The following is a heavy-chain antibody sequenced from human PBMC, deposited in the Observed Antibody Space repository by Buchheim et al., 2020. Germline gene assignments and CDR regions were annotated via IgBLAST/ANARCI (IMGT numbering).Heavy chain of an antibody. CDR3: ARSRTAGTYYFDY. Sequence: EVQLVESGGGLVQPRGSLRLSCAASGFSFSSYTMNWVRQAPGKGLEWVSYIGSSGSAKYYADSVKGRFTISRDNANNSLYLQMNSLRVEDTAVYYCARSRTAGTYYFDYWGQGAL. CDR1: GFSFSSYT. J-gene: IGHJ4*02. CDR2: IGSSGSAK. V-gene: IGHV3-48*01. D-gene: IGHD6-19*01.